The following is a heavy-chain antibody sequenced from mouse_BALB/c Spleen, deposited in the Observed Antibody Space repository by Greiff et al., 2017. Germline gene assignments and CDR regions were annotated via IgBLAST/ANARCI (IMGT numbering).Heavy chain of an antibody. D-gene: IGHD1-1*01. V-gene: IGHV14-4*02. CDR1: GFNIKDYY. Sequence: VQLQQSGAELVRSGASVKLSCTASGFNIKDYYMHWVKQRPEQGLEWIGWIDPENGDTEYAPKFQGKATMTADTSSNTAYLQLSSLTSEDTAVYYCNAWGYYGSPFAYWGQGTLVTVSA. J-gene: IGHJ3*01. CDR2: IDPENGDT. CDR3: NAWGYYGSPFAY.